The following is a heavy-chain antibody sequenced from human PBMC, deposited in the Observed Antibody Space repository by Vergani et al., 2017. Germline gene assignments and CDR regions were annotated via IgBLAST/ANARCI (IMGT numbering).Heavy chain of an antibody. CDR1: GFTFNSYG. CDR2: IRSDESRR. Sequence: QVQLVESGGGVVQPGGSLRLSCAASGFTFNSYGMHWVRPAPGKGLEWVASIRSDESRRYYGDSMEGPFTISRDNSKNTLYLQMKSLRPEDTAVYYCAKEGGGYCSDGTCSPEYWGQGTLVVVSS. J-gene: IGHJ4*02. V-gene: IGHV3-30*02. CDR3: AKEGGGYCSDGTCSPEY. D-gene: IGHD2-15*01.